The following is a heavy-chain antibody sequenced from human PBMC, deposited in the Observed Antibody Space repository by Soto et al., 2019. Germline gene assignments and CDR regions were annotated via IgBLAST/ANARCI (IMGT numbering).Heavy chain of an antibody. D-gene: IGHD3-22*01. CDR3: VKSSIARGYYYYYYMDV. V-gene: IGHV3-9*01. CDR1: GFTFDDYA. Sequence: GGSLRLSCAASGFTFDDYAMHWVRQAPGKGLEWVSGISWNSGSIGYADSVKGRFTISRDNAKNSLYLQMNSLRAEDTALYYCVKSSIARGYYYYYYMDVWGKGTTVTVSS. CDR2: ISWNSGSI. J-gene: IGHJ6*03.